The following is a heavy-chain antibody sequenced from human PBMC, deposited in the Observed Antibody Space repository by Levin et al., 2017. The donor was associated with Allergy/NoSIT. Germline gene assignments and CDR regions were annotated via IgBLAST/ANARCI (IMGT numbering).Heavy chain of an antibody. CDR1: GFTFSSYW. Sequence: GESLKISCAASGFTFSSYWMSWVRQAPGKGLEWVANIKQDGSEKYYVDSVKGRFTISRDNAKNSLYLQMNSLRAEDTAVYYCARVVGELLLWSGELVAIDNWFDPWGQGTLVTVSS. CDR2: IKQDGSEK. V-gene: IGHV3-7*04. CDR3: ARVVGELLLWSGELVAIDNWFDP. J-gene: IGHJ5*02. D-gene: IGHD3-10*01.